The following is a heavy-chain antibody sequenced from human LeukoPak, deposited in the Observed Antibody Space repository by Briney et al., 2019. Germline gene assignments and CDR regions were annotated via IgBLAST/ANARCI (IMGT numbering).Heavy chain of an antibody. Sequence: PGRSLRLSCAASGFTFDDYAMHWVRQAPGKGLEWVSGISWNSGSIGYADSVKGRFTISRDNAKNSLYLQMNSLRAEDTALYYCAKDKMVYDYFDYWGQGTLVTVSS. J-gene: IGHJ4*02. CDR3: AKDKMVYDYFDY. V-gene: IGHV3-9*01. D-gene: IGHD2-8*01. CDR2: ISWNSGSI. CDR1: GFTFDDYA.